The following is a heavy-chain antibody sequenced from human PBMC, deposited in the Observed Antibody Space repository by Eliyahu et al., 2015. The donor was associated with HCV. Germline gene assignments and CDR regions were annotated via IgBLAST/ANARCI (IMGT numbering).Heavy chain of an antibody. CDR3: AKDEDGTGYYRKLFDY. CDR2: ISGSAGST. CDR1: GFTFSSYA. J-gene: IGHJ4*02. Sequence: EVQLLESGGGLVQPGGSLRLXCAASGFTFSSYAMSWVRQAPGKGLEWVSAISGSAGSTYYADSVRGRFTISRDNSKNTLYLQMNSLRAEDTAVYYCAKDEDGTGYYRKLFDYWGQGTLVTVSS. D-gene: IGHD3/OR15-3a*01. V-gene: IGHV3-23*01.